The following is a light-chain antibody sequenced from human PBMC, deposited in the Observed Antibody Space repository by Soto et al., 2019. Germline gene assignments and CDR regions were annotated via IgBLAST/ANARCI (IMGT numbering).Light chain of an antibody. J-gene: IGKJ4*01. CDR3: QQYNNWTLI. V-gene: IGKV3-15*01. CDR1: QSVSSN. CDR2: GAS. Sequence: EIVMTQSPATLSVSPGERATLSCRASQSVSSNLAWYQQKPGQAPRLLIYGASIRATGIPARFSGSGSGTEFTLSISSLQSEDFAVYYCQQYNNWTLIFGGGTKVEIK.